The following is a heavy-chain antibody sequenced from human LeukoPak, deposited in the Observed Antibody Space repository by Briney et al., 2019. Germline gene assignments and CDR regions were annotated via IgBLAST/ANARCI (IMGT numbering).Heavy chain of an antibody. CDR3: ARVTTAMAPDY. D-gene: IGHD5-18*01. CDR2: IYTGGST. Sequence: ASETLSLTCTVSGGSISSYYWSWIRQPAGKGLEWIGRIYTGGSTNYNPSLKSRVTMSVDTSKNQFSLKLSSVTAADTAVYYCARVTTAMAPDYWGQGTLVTVSS. J-gene: IGHJ4*02. CDR1: GGSISSYY. V-gene: IGHV4-4*07.